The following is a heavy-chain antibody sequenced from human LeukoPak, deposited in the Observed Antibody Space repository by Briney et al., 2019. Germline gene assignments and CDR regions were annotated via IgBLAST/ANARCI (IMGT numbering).Heavy chain of an antibody. Sequence: ASVKVSCKASGYTFTSYDINWVRQATGQGLEWMGWMNPNSCNTGYAQKFQGRVNMTRNTSITTAYMELSSLSSEDTAVYYCARRPVACSGGSCYRNWFDPWGQGTLVTVSS. CDR3: ARRPVACSGGSCYRNWFDP. CDR2: MNPNSCNT. D-gene: IGHD2-15*01. V-gene: IGHV1-8*01. J-gene: IGHJ5*02. CDR1: GYTFTSYD.